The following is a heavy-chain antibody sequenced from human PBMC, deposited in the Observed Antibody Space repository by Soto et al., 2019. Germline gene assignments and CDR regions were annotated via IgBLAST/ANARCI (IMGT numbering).Heavy chain of an antibody. CDR3: ARYQKGPFDY. J-gene: IGHJ4*02. CDR2: IYYTGST. Sequence: SETLSLTCTVSGGSISSGDYYWSWIRQPPGKGLEWIGYIYYTGSTYYNPSLKSRLTISVDTSKNQFSLKLTSVTAADTAVFFCARYQKGPFDYWGQGTLVTVSS. V-gene: IGHV4-30-4*01. CDR1: GGSISSGDYY. D-gene: IGHD2-2*01.